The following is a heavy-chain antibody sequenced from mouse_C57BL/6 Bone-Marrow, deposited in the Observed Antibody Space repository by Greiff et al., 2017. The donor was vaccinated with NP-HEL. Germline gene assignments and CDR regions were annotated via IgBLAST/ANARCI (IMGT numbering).Heavy chain of an antibody. CDR2: ISSGGSYT. CDR3: ARPCSRWYFDV. CDR1: GFTFSSYG. D-gene: IGHD1-1*01. Sequence: EVMLVESGGDLVKPGGSLKLSCAASGFTFSSYGMSWVRQTPDKRLEWVATISSGGSYTYYPDSVKGRFTISRDNAKNTLYLQMSSLKSEDTAMYYCARPCSRWYFDVWGTGTTVTVSS. J-gene: IGHJ1*03. V-gene: IGHV5-6*01.